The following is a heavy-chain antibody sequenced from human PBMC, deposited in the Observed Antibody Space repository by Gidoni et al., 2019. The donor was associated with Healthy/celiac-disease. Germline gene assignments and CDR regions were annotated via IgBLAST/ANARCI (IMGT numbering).Heavy chain of an antibody. CDR1: GFTFDDYA. CDR3: AKDFDYDYVPGAFDI. Sequence: EVQLVESGGGLVQPGRSLRLSCAASGFTFDDYAMHWVRQAPGKGLEWVSGISWNSGSIGYADSVKGRFTISRDNAKNSLYLQMNSLRAEDTALYYCAKDFDYDYVPGAFDIWGQGTMVTVSS. CDR2: ISWNSGSI. J-gene: IGHJ3*02. V-gene: IGHV3-9*01. D-gene: IGHD3-16*01.